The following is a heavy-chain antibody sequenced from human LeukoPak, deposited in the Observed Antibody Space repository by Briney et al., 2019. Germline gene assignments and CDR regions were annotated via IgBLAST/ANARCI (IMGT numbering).Heavy chain of an antibody. CDR3: ARVSDSSSWYYYYYGMDV. V-gene: IGHV3-21*01. D-gene: IGHD6-13*01. CDR1: GFTFSSYN. J-gene: IGHJ6*02. CDR2: IRSSGTYI. Sequence: GGSLRLSCAASGFTFSSYNMNWVRQAPGKGLEWISSIRSSGTYIYYADSVKGRFTISRDNAKNSLYLQMNSLRAEDTAVYYCARVSDSSSWYYYYYGMDVWGQGTTVTVSS.